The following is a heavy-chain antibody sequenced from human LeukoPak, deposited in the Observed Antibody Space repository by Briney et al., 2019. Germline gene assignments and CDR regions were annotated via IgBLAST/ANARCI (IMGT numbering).Heavy chain of an antibody. Sequence: GGSLRLSCAASGFTFGLYEMNWVRQAPGKGLEWVSYITNSGTTVYYADSVKGRFTISRDNAKNSLYLQMNSPRAEDTAVYYCARGMVANSGGAIDYWGQGTLVTVSS. V-gene: IGHV3-48*03. CDR3: ARGMVANSGGAIDY. CDR1: GFTFGLYE. D-gene: IGHD6-25*01. CDR2: ITNSGTTV. J-gene: IGHJ4*02.